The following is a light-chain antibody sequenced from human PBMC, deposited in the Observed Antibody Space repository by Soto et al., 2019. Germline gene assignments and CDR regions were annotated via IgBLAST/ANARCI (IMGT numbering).Light chain of an antibody. V-gene: IGLV7-46*01. J-gene: IGLJ2*01. Sequence: QAVVTQEPSLTVSPGGTVTLTCACSTGAVTSGHYPYWFQQKPGQAPRTLIYDTSNKHSWTPARFSGSLLGGKAALTLSGAQSEDEAEYYCLLSYSGARVVFGGGTKLTVL. CDR2: DTS. CDR3: LLSYSGARVV. CDR1: TGAVTSGHY.